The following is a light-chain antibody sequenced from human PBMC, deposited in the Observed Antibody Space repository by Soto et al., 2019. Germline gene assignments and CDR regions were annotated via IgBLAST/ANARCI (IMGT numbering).Light chain of an antibody. Sequence: EIVMTQSPATLSVSPGERATLSCRASQSVSSNLAWYQQKPGQAPRLLIYGASTRATGIPARFSGSGSGTECTLTISRLQSEDLAVSYRQQYKDWPHVFTFGPATKVDIK. CDR1: QSVSSN. CDR3: QQYKDWPHVFT. J-gene: IGKJ3*01. CDR2: GAS. V-gene: IGKV3-15*01.